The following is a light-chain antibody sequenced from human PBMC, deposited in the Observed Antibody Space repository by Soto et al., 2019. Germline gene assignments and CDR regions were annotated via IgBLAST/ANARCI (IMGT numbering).Light chain of an antibody. CDR1: SSNIGNNY. Sequence: QSVLTQPPSVSAAPGQKVTISCSGSSSNIGNNYVSWYQQLPGTAPKLLIYENNKRPSGIPDRFSGSKSGTSATLGITGLQNGDEAEYYCGGWDSALSAWVFGGGTKVTVL. CDR3: GGWDSALSAWV. J-gene: IGLJ3*02. CDR2: ENN. V-gene: IGLV1-51*02.